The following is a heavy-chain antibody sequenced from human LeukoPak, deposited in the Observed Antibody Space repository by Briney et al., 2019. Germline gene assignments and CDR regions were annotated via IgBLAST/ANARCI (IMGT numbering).Heavy chain of an antibody. J-gene: IGHJ1*01. V-gene: IGHV4-4*07. CDR3: ARDGGSSFPGLVWF. Sequence: SETLSLPCTVSGDPLSSYYGSWIRHPAGKALEGVGRIYTSGSIDYSPSLKSRVTMSVDTSKNQFSLKLNSVTAADTAVYYCARDGGSSFPGLVWFWGQGTLVTVFS. CDR2: IYTSGSI. CDR1: GDPLSSYY. D-gene: IGHD6-6*01.